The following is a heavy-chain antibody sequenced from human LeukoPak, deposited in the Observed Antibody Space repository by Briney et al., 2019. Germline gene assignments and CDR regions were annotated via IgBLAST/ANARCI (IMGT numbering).Heavy chain of an antibody. D-gene: IGHD2-2*01. CDR3: ARGLGYCTSTTCLLPFDY. Sequence: GGSLRLSCAASGFTVSTYYMTWVRQAPGKGLECVSVIYSGGSTYYADSVKGRFTVSRDNSKDTLYLQMNSLRAEDTAMCYCARGLGYCTSTTCLLPFDYWGQGTLVTVSS. CDR2: IYSGGST. V-gene: IGHV3-53*01. J-gene: IGHJ4*02. CDR1: GFTVSTYY.